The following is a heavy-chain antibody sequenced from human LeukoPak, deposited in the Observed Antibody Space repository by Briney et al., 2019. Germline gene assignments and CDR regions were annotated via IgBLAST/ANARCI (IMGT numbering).Heavy chain of an antibody. CDR2: INHSGST. CDR3: ARDGPIGVYY. J-gene: IGHJ4*02. D-gene: IGHD3-16*01. Sequence: SETLSLTCAVYGGSFSGYYWSWIRQPPGKGLEWIGEINHSGSTNYNPSLKSRVTISVDTSKNQFSLKLSSVTAADTAVYYCARDGPIGVYYWGQGTLVTVSS. CDR1: GGSFSGYY. V-gene: IGHV4-34*01.